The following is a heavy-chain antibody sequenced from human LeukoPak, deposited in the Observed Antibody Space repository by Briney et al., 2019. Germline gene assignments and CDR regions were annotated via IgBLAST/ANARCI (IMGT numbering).Heavy chain of an antibody. CDR3: ARDYVALGEYSSSYWFDP. CDR2: INSDGSST. J-gene: IGHJ5*02. D-gene: IGHD6-6*01. Sequence: GGSLRLSCAASGFTFSSYWMHWVRQAPGKGLVWVSRINSDGSSTSYADSVKGRFTISRDNAKNTLYLQMNSLRAEDTAVYYCARDYVALGEYSSSYWFDPWGQGTLVTVSS. V-gene: IGHV3-74*01. CDR1: GFTFSSYW.